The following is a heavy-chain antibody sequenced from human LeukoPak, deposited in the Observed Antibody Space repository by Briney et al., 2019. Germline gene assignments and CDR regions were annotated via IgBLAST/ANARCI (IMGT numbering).Heavy chain of an antibody. V-gene: IGHV3-9*03. CDR2: ISWNSGSI. D-gene: IGHD1-26*01. Sequence: GGSLRLSCAASGFTFDDYAMHWVRQAPGKGLEWVSGISWNSGSIGYADSVKGRFTISRDNAKNSLYLQMNSLRAEDMALYYCAKDRSGSYLRGLALDYWGQGTLVTVSS. J-gene: IGHJ4*02. CDR3: AKDRSGSYLRGLALDY. CDR1: GFTFDDYA.